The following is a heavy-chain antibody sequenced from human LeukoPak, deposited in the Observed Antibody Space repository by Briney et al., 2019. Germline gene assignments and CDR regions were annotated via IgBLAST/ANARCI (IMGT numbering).Heavy chain of an antibody. CDR3: AKGSYYDSSGSFYFDY. D-gene: IGHD3-22*01. CDR2: ISGSGDNT. J-gene: IGHJ4*02. CDR1: GFTFSSYA. V-gene: IGHV3-23*01. Sequence: GGSLRLSCAASGFTFSSYAMSWVRQAPGKGLEWVSGISGSGDNTYYADSVKGRFTISRNNSKNTLYVQVNSLGTEDTAAYYCAKGSYYDSSGSFYFDYWGQGTLVTVSS.